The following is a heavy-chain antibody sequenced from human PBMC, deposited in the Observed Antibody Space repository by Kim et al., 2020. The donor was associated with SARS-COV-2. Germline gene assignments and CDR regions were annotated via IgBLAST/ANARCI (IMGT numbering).Heavy chain of an antibody. V-gene: IGHV4-39*01. CDR1: GGSISSSSYY. J-gene: IGHJ4*02. CDR3: ARGLPGPTLMPGVFEYSSSSADLNYFDY. D-gene: IGHD6-6*01. Sequence: SETLSLTCTVSGGSISSSSYYWGWIRQPPGKGLEWIGSIYYSGSTYYNPSLKSRVTISVDTSKNQFSLKLSSVTAADTAVYYCARGLPGPTLMPGVFEYSSSSADLNYFDYWGQGTLVTVSS. CDR2: IYYSGST.